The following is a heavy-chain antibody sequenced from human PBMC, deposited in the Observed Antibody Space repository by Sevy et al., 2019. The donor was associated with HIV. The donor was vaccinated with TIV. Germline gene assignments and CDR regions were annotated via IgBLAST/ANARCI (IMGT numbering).Heavy chain of an antibody. CDR2: ISYDGSDT. CDR1: GFAFSNYYA. V-gene: IGHV3-30-3*01. CDR3: ARPRANYVDHYFFYAMDV. Sequence: GGSPRLSCAASGFAFSNYYAMHWVRQAPGKGLEWVALISYDGSDTYYADSVKGRFTVSRDNFKNTLFLQMNSLTTEDTAVYYCARPRANYVDHYFFYAMDVWGQRTTVTVSS. J-gene: IGHJ6*02. D-gene: IGHD4-17*01.